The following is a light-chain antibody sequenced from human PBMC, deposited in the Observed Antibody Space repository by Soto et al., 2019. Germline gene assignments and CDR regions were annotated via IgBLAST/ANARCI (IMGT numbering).Light chain of an antibody. V-gene: IGLV2-8*01. CDR2: EVS. Sequence: QSVLTQPPSASGSPGQSVTISCTGTSSDVGGYNYVSWYQQHPGKATKLMIYEVSKRPSGVPDRFSGSKSGNTASLTVSGLQAEDEADYYCSSYAGSNNSPYGFGTGTKVTVL. J-gene: IGLJ1*01. CDR3: SSYAGSNNSPYG. CDR1: SSDVGGYNY.